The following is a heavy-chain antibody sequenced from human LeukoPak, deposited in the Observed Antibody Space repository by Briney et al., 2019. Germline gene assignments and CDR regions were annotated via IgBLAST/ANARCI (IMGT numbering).Heavy chain of an antibody. CDR3: ARAPPRYFDWLFRIDP. Sequence: SSETLSLTCAVYGGSFSGYYWSWIRQPPGKGLEWIGEINHSGSTNYNPSLKSRVTISVDTSKNQFSLKLSSVTAADTAVYYCARAPPRYFDWLFRIDPWGQGTLVTVSS. D-gene: IGHD3-9*01. CDR1: GGSFSGYY. J-gene: IGHJ5*02. CDR2: INHSGST. V-gene: IGHV4-34*01.